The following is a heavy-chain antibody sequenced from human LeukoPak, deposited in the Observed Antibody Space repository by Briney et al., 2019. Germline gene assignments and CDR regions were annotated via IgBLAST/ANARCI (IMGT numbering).Heavy chain of an antibody. CDR3: ASLNYGDYNPPFDY. Sequence: GGSLRLSCAASGFTVSSNYMSWVRQAPGKGLEWVSVIYSGGSTYYADSVKGRFTISRDNSKNTLYLQMNSLRAEDTAVYYCASLNYGDYNPPFDYWGQGTLVTVSS. V-gene: IGHV3-53*01. J-gene: IGHJ4*02. CDR2: IYSGGST. CDR1: GFTVSSNY. D-gene: IGHD4-17*01.